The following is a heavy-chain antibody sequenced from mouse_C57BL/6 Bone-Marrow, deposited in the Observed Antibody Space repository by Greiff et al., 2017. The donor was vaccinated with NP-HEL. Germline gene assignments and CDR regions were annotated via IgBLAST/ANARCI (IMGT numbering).Heavy chain of an antibody. Sequence: EVQGVESGGGLVQPGGSLKLSCAASGFTFSDYYMYWVRQTPEKRLEWVAYISNGGGSTYSPDTVKGRFTISRDNAKNTLYLQMSRLKSEDTAMYYCARRGTTVVAFDYWGQGTTLTVSS. J-gene: IGHJ2*01. D-gene: IGHD1-1*01. V-gene: IGHV5-12*01. CDR3: ARRGTTVVAFDY. CDR2: ISNGGGST. CDR1: GFTFSDYY.